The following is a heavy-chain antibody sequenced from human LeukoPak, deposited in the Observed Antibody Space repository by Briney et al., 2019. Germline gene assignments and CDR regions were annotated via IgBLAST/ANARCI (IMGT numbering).Heavy chain of an antibody. CDR3: AKDPYCGGACCFDL. Sequence: GGSLRLSCAASGFTFSNYVMSWVRQAPGKGLECVSGMSGSGGSTYYADSVKGRFTISRDNSKNTLYQQMNSLRADDTAVYYCAKDPYCGGACCFDLWGRGTLVTVSS. V-gene: IGHV3-23*01. J-gene: IGHJ2*01. CDR2: MSGSGGST. D-gene: IGHD2-21*02. CDR1: GFTFSNYV.